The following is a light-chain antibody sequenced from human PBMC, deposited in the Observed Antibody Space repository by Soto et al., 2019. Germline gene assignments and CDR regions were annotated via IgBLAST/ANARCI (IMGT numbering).Light chain of an antibody. CDR3: QRYNNWPWT. Sequence: EIVLTQSPATLSLSPGERATLSCRASQSVSSYLAWYQQKPGQAPRLLIYDASNRATGIPARFSGSGSGTDFTLTISSLQSEDFAVYYCQRYNNWPWTFGQGTKVDI. J-gene: IGKJ1*01. V-gene: IGKV3-11*01. CDR2: DAS. CDR1: QSVSSY.